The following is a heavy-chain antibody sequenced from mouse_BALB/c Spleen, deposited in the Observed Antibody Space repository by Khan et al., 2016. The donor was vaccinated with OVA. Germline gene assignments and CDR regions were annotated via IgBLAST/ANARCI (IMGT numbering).Heavy chain of an antibody. V-gene: IGHV1-7*01. CDR3: TRDRIDY. Sequence: QIQLVQSGAELAKPGASVKMSCKASGYTFNTNWMHWVKQRPGQGLEWIGYINPTSGYTDYNERFKDKATLSADKSSSTAYMQLSSLTSEDSAVYYCTRDRIDYWGQGTTLTVSS. CDR1: GYTFNTNW. J-gene: IGHJ2*01. CDR2: INPTSGYT.